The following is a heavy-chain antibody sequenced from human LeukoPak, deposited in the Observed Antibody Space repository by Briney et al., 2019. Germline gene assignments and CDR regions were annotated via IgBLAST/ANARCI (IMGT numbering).Heavy chain of an antibody. CDR1: GYTFINNY. D-gene: IGHD1-1*01. CDR2: INPNSGGT. CDR3: ARDRNYYYYYYMDV. Sequence: ASVKVSCKASGYTFINNYMHWVRQAPGQGLEWMGWINPNSGGTNYAQKFQGRVTMTRDTSISTAYMELSRLRSDDTAVYYCARDRNYYYYYYMDVWGKGTTVTVSS. V-gene: IGHV1-2*02. J-gene: IGHJ6*03.